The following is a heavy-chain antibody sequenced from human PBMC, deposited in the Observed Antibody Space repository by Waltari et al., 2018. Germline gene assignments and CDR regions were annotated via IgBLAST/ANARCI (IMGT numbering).Heavy chain of an antibody. Sequence: QVQLVQSGAEVKQPGASVKVSCKASGGTFGTYALTWVRQAPGQGLEWMGGVIPSFGTPNYAPKFQGRVTVSADPSTNTAYWEVRRLISEDTAVYYCAKREIGYAFDIWGHGTMVTGSS. D-gene: IGHD1-26*01. CDR2: VIPSFGTP. J-gene: IGHJ3*02. CDR1: GGTFGTYA. CDR3: AKREIGYAFDI. V-gene: IGHV1-69*12.